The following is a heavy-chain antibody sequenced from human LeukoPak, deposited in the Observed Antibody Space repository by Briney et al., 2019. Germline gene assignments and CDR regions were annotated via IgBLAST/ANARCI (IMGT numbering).Heavy chain of an antibody. CDR2: ISSSSSYI. V-gene: IGHV3-21*01. J-gene: IGHJ4*02. CDR3: ARPADYYDSSGYYDY. Sequence: GGSLRLSCAASGFTFSSYSMNWVRQAPGKGLEWVSSISSSSSYIFYADSVKGRFTISRDNAKNSLYLQMNSLRAEDTAVYYCARPADYYDSSGYYDYWGQGTLVTVSS. D-gene: IGHD3-22*01. CDR1: GFTFSSYS.